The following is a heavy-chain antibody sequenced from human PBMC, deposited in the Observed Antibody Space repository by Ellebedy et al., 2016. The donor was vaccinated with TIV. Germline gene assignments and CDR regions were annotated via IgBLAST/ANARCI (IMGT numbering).Heavy chain of an antibody. D-gene: IGHD6-19*01. J-gene: IGHJ6*02. CDR2: VSGSSEKT. CDR1: GFTFSSYA. V-gene: IGHV3-23*01. CDR3: AKDTESQWLPVGYHYHGMDV. Sequence: GGSLRLSXVASGFTFSSYAMSWVRQAPGRGLEWVSVVSGSSEKTHYADSVKGRFTISRDNSKNTLYLQMNSLRAEDTAAYYCAKDTESQWLPVGYHYHGMDVWGQGTTVTVSS.